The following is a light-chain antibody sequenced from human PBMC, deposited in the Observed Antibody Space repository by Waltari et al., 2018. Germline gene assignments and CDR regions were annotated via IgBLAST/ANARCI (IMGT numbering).Light chain of an antibody. V-gene: IGKV3-20*01. CDR3: QHYVNSPQVT. J-gene: IGKJ4*01. CDR1: QSVSSAL. Sequence: ELVLTQSPGTLSLSPGERATLSCRASQSVSSALLAWYLQKPGQAPRLLIYGASYRATGIPDRFSGRGSGADFTLAINRLEPEDFAVYYCQHYVNSPQVTFGGGTKVEIK. CDR2: GAS.